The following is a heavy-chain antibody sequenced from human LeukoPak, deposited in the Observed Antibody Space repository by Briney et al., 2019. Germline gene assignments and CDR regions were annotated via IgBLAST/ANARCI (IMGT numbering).Heavy chain of an antibody. Sequence: GASVKVSCKASGFTFTNYYMHWVRQAPGQGLEWMGLINPSGSNTNYAQKFRGRVTMTRDTSATTVYMELSSLRSEDTAVYYCAQATRGSLTSWYGEYYFDYWGQGTLVTVSS. D-gene: IGHD6-13*01. CDR3: AQATRGSLTSWYGEYYFDY. J-gene: IGHJ4*02. V-gene: IGHV1-46*01. CDR2: INPSGSNT. CDR1: GFTFTNYY.